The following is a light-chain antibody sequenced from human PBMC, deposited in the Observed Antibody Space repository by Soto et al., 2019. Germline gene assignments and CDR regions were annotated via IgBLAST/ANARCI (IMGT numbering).Light chain of an antibody. CDR2: SNN. CDR3: AAWDDSLNGRWV. J-gene: IGLJ3*02. Sequence: QAVVTQPPSASGTPGQRVTISCSGSSSNIGSNTVNWYQQLPGTAPKLLLYSNNQRPSGVPDRFSGSKSGTSASLAISGLQSEDEADYYCAAWDDSLNGRWVFGGGTKLTVL. CDR1: SSNIGSNT. V-gene: IGLV1-44*01.